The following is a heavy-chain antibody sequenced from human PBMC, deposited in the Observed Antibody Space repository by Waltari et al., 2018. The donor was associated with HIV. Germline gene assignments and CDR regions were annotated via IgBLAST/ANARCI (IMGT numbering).Heavy chain of an antibody. Sequence: DVHLVETGGGLVQPGGSLRLPCAASGLMLNHYWMHWVRQVPGKGLVWVSRVSSDGNTTTYADAVKGRFTVSRDNAKNTLYLQMNSLRAEDTAIYYCVRQYNISRYFDYWGQGTLVTVSS. CDR3: VRQYNISRYFDY. D-gene: IGHD3-3*02. CDR1: GLMLNHYW. CDR2: VSSDGNTT. J-gene: IGHJ4*02. V-gene: IGHV3-74*01.